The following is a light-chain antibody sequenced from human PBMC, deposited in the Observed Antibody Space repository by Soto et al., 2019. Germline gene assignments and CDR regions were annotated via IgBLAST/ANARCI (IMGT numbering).Light chain of an antibody. V-gene: IGKV1-5*03. Sequence: DIQMTQSTSTLSASVGDRVTITCRASQSVSSWVAWYQQKPGKATNLLIFKASILQGGVQSRFSGGGSGAEFTLNISSLQPDDFATYYCQQYASYSSLTFGGGTKVEIK. J-gene: IGKJ4*01. CDR2: KAS. CDR1: QSVSSW. CDR3: QQYASYSSLT.